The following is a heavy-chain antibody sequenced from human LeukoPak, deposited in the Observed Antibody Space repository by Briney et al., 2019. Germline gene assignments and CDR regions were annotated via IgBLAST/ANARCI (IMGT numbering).Heavy chain of an antibody. CDR2: IYYSGST. D-gene: IGHD2-8*01. CDR1: GVSISSYY. Sequence: SETLSLTYTVSGVSISSYYWSWIRQPPGKGLEWIGYIYYSGSTNYNPSLKSRVTISVDTSKNQFSLKLSSVTAADTAVYYCARGVSDAFDIWGQGTMVTVSS. V-gene: IGHV4-59*01. J-gene: IGHJ3*02. CDR3: ARGVSDAFDI.